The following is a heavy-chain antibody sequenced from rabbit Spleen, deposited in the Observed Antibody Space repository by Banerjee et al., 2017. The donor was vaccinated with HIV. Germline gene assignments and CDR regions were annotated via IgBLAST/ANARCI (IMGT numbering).Heavy chain of an antibody. J-gene: IGHJ4*01. CDR1: GFSFNSNYW. CDR3: VREVAGRFGL. V-gene: IGHV1S45*01. CDR2: IDPIFGIA. Sequence: QEQLEESGGDLVKPGASLTLTCTASGFSFNSNYWMCWVRQAPGKGLEWIGDIDPIFGIAVYASWVNGRFTISSHNAQNTLYLQLNSLTAADTATYFCVREVAGRFGLWGPGTLVTVS. D-gene: IGHD4-1*01.